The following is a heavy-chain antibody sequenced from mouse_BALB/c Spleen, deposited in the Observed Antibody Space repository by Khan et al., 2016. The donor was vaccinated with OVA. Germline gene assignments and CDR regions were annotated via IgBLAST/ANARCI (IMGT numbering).Heavy chain of an antibody. CDR1: GYTFTSYT. J-gene: IGHJ3*01. D-gene: IGHD2-12*01. V-gene: IGHV1-4*01. CDR2: INPSNGYT. Sequence: QVQLQQSGAELARPGASVKMSCKASGYTFTSYTIHWIKLRPGQGLEWIGFINPSNGYTNYNQKFKDKATLTADKYSTTVYMQMSSLTSDDSACSNWASDGAYHSDGGWFAYWGQGTLVTVSA. CDR3: ASDGAYHSDGGWFAY.